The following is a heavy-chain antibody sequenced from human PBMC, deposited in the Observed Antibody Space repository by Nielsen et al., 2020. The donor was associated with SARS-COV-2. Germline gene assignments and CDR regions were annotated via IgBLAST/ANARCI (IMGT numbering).Heavy chain of an antibody. D-gene: IGHD2-15*01. CDR1: GFTFSDYY. V-gene: IGHV3-11*05. CDR2: ISSSSSYT. J-gene: IGHJ6*02. CDR3: ARAGIVVVVAYYGMDV. Sequence: GESLKISCAASGFTFSDYYMSWIRQAPGKGLEWVSYISSSSSYTNYADSVKGRFTISRDNAKNSLYLQMNSLRAEGTAVYYCARAGIVVVVAYYGMDVWGQGTTVTVSS.